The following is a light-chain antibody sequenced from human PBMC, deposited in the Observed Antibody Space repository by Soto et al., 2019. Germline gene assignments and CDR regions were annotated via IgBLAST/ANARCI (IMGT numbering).Light chain of an antibody. Sequence: QSVLTQPPSASGSPGQSVTISCTGTSSDVGGYNYVSWYQQHPGKAPKLMIYEVSKRPSGVPDRFSGSKSGNTASLTVSGLQAEDEAEYYCSSYAGSNNFGVFGTGTKLTVL. CDR1: SSDVGGYNY. V-gene: IGLV2-8*01. J-gene: IGLJ1*01. CDR3: SSYAGSNNFGV. CDR2: EVS.